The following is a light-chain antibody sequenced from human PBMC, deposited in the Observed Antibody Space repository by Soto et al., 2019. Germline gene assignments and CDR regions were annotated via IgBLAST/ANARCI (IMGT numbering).Light chain of an antibody. CDR2: GAS. V-gene: IGKV3-15*01. CDR1: QSVSSN. J-gene: IGKJ2*01. Sequence: EIVMTQSPATLSVSPGERATLSCRASQSVSSNLAWYQQKPGQAPRLLIYGASTRATGIPARFSGSGSGTEFTLTISSLLSEDFAVYYCQQYNNWRRTFGQGTKLEIK. CDR3: QQYNNWRRT.